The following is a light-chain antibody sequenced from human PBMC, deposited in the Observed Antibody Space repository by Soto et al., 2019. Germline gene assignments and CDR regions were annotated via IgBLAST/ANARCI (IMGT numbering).Light chain of an antibody. J-gene: IGKJ4*01. CDR1: QSVSSN. CDR3: QQYNNWQLT. Sequence: EIVMTQSPATLSVSPGERATLSCRASQSVSSNLAWYQQKLGQAPRLLIYGASTRATGIPARFSGSGSGTEFTLTISRLQSEDFAVYYCQQYNNWQLTFGGGTKVETK. V-gene: IGKV3-15*01. CDR2: GAS.